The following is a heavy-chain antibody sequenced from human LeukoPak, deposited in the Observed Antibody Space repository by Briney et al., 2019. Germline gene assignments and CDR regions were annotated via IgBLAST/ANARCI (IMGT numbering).Heavy chain of an antibody. CDR2: IYSGGST. J-gene: IGHJ4*02. Sequence: GGSLRLSCAASGFTVSSNYMTWVRQAPGKGLEWVSLIYSGGSTYYADSVKGRFTISRDNSKNTLYLQMNSLRAEDTAVYYCARCPIDFWSGYYLDYWGQGTLVTVSS. CDR3: ARCPIDFWSGYYLDY. V-gene: IGHV3-66*01. CDR1: GFTVSSNY. D-gene: IGHD3-3*01.